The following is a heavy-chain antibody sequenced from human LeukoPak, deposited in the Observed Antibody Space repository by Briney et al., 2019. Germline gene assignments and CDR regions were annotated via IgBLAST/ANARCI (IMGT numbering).Heavy chain of an antibody. V-gene: IGHV4-61*02. Sequence: PSQTLSLTCTVSGGSISSGSYYWSWIRQPAGKGLEWIGRIYTSGSTHYNPSLKSRVTISVDTSKHQFSLKLSSVTAADTAVYYCAREVSGYSSGWMIGAFDIWGQGTMVTVSS. CDR3: AREVSGYSSGWMIGAFDI. CDR1: GGSISSGSYY. J-gene: IGHJ3*02. D-gene: IGHD6-19*01. CDR2: IYTSGST.